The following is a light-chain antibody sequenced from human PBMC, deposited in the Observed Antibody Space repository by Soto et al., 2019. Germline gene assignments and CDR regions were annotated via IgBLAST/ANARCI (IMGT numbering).Light chain of an antibody. V-gene: IGKV1-5*01. CDR1: QSIRSW. J-gene: IGKJ2*01. Sequence: DIQMTQSPSPLSASVGDRFTITCRSRQSIRSWLPWYQQKPGKAPKLLIYNASSLESGAPSMFSGSGSGTEFTLTISSLQPDDFATYYCQKYNSYPCYFGQGTKLEIK. CDR2: NAS. CDR3: QKYNSYPCY.